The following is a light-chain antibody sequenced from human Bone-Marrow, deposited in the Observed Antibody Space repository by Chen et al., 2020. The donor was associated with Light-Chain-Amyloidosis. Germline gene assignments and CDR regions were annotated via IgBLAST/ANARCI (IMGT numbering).Light chain of an antibody. Sequence: QAVLTQSPSASAFLGASVKLTCTLSSVHSNYVIAWHQQQPERGLRYLLKVNSDGSHSRGDGIPDRFSGASSGAERYLPISSLQSEDEADYYCQVWDRSSDRPLFGGGTKLTVL. V-gene: IGLV4-69*01. CDR1: SVHSNYV. CDR2: VNSDGSH. CDR3: QVWDRSSDRPL. J-gene: IGLJ3*02.